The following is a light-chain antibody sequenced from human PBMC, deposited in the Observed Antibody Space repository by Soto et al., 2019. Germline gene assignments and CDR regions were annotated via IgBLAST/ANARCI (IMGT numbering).Light chain of an antibody. CDR1: SSDVGGHNY. CDR2: EVS. V-gene: IGLV2-14*01. J-gene: IGLJ3*02. CDR3: SSYTSTNTLERV. Sequence: QSVLTQPASVSGSPGQSITISCTGSSSDVGGHNYVSWYQQYPGKVPKLMIYEVSNRPSGVSNRFSGSKSGNTASLTISGLQAEDEADYYCSSYTSTNTLERVFGGGTKVTVL.